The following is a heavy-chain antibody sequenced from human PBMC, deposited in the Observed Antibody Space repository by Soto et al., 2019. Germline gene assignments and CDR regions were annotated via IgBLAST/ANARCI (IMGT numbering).Heavy chain of an antibody. V-gene: IGHV3-23*01. J-gene: IGHJ5*02. CDR2: ISSSGGST. CDR1: GFTFSNYA. Sequence: EVQLLESGGGLVQPGGSLRLSCAASGFTFSNYAMSWVRQAPGKGLEWVSAISSSGGSTYYADSVKGRFTISRDNSNNTLYLQMNGLRAEATAVYYCAKFDRGDSAHTYTLDPWGQGTLVTVSS. D-gene: IGHD2-21*02. CDR3: AKFDRGDSAHTYTLDP.